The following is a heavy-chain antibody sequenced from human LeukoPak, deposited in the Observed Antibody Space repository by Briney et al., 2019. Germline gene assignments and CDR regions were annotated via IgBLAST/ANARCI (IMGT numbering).Heavy chain of an antibody. CDR1: GYTFTGYY. CDR2: INPNSGGT. J-gene: IGHJ4*02. CDR3: AKDGGGQWLAPGY. V-gene: IGHV1-2*02. D-gene: IGHD6-19*01. Sequence: ASVKVSCKASGYTFTGYYMHWVRQAPGQGLEWMGWINPNSGGTNYAQKFQGRVTMTRDTSISTAYMELSRLRSDDTAVYYCAKDGGGQWLAPGYWGQGTLVTVSS.